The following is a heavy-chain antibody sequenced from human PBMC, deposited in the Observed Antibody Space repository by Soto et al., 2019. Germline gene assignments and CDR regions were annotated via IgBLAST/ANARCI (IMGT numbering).Heavy chain of an antibody. V-gene: IGHV1-69*13. CDR3: ARRGTVRGAEPLYYGMDV. D-gene: IGHD3-10*01. CDR1: GGTFSSYA. CDR2: IIPIFGTA. J-gene: IGHJ6*02. Sequence: ASVKVSCKASGGTFSSYAISWVRQAPGQGLEWMGGIIPIFGTANYAQKFQGRVTITADESTSTAYMELSSLRSEDTAVYYCARRGTVRGAEPLYYGMDVWGQGTTVTVSS.